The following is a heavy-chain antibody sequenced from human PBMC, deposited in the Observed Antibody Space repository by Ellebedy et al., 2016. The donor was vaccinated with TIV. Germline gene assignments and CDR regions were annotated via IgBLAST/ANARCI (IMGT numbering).Heavy chain of an antibody. V-gene: IGHV3-74*01. CDR3: VRGLRWADFDH. J-gene: IGHJ4*02. CDR1: GFTFSYAW. D-gene: IGHD4-23*01. CDR2: ISPDGSTT. Sequence: GGSLRLXXAASGFTFSYAWMSWVRQAPGKGLVWVSRISPDGSTTNYADSVKGRFTISRDNAESTLYLQMNSLRVEDMSVYYCVRGLRWADFDHWGQGTLVTVSS.